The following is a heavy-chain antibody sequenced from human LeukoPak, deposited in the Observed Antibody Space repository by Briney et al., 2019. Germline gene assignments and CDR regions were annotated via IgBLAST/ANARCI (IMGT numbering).Heavy chain of an antibody. CDR2: INHSGST. CDR1: GGSFSGYY. V-gene: IGHV4-34*01. D-gene: IGHD3-22*01. CDR3: ARGKRNTYYYDSSGSFDY. J-gene: IGHJ4*02. Sequence: SETRSLTSAVYGGSFSGYYWSWIRQPPGKRLEWIEEINHSGSTNYNPSLKSRVTISVDTSKNQFSLKLSSVTAADTAVYYCARGKRNTYYYDSSGSFDYWGQGTLVTVSS.